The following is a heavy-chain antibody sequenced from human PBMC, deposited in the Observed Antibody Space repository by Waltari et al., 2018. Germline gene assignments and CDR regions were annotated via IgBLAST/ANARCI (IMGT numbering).Heavy chain of an antibody. V-gene: IGHV4-34*01. D-gene: IGHD2-2*01. Sequence: QVQLQQWGAGLLKPSETLSLTCAAYGGSFSGYYWSWIRQPPGKGLEWIGEINHSGSTNYNPSLKSRVTISVDTSKNQFSLKLSSVTAADTAVYYCARVHVYAHGWFDPWGQGTLVTVSS. CDR3: ARVHVYAHGWFDP. CDR2: INHSGST. CDR1: GGSFSGYY. J-gene: IGHJ5*02.